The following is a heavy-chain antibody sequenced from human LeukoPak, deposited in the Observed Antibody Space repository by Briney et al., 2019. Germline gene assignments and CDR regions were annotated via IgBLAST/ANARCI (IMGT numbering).Heavy chain of an antibody. Sequence: GGALRLSCAASGFTFSSYWMHWVRQAPGKGLVWVSRINSDGSSTSYADSVKGRFTISRDNAKNTLYLQMNSLRAEDTAVYYCASRYCSSTSCRSDAFDIWGQGTMVTVSS. CDR2: INSDGSST. CDR3: ASRYCSSTSCRSDAFDI. CDR1: GFTFSSYW. D-gene: IGHD2-2*01. J-gene: IGHJ3*02. V-gene: IGHV3-74*01.